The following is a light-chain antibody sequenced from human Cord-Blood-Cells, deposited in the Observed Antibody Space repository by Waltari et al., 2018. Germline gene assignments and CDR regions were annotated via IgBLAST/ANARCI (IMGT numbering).Light chain of an antibody. Sequence: DIVMTQSPDSLAVSLGERATIKCKSSQSVLYSSNNKNYLAWYQQKPGQPPKLLIYWASTRESGVPDLFSGSGSGTDFTLTISSLQAEDVAVYYCQQYYSTPYTFGQGTKLEIK. V-gene: IGKV4-1*01. J-gene: IGKJ2*01. CDR2: WAS. CDR3: QQYYSTPYT. CDR1: QSVLYSSNNKNY.